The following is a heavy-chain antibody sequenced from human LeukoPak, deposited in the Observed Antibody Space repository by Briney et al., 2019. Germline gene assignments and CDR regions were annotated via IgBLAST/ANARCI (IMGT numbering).Heavy chain of an antibody. J-gene: IGHJ4*02. V-gene: IGHV1-2*06. CDR1: GYTFTGYY. CDR2: INPNSGGT. D-gene: IGHD6-19*01. CDR3: AREIVAGTNFDY. Sequence: ASVKVSCKASGYTFTGYYMHWVRQAPGQGLEWMGRINPNSGGTNYAQKFQGRVNMTRDTSISTAYMELSRLRSDDTAVYYCAREIVAGTNFDYWGQGTLVTVSS.